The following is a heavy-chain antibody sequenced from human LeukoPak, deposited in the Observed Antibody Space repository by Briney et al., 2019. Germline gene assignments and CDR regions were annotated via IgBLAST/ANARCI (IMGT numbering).Heavy chain of an antibody. D-gene: IGHD3-3*01. CDR1: GFTFSSYG. V-gene: IGHV3-30*18. CDR2: ISYDGSNK. J-gene: IGHJ6*03. Sequence: GGSLRLSCAASGFTFSSYGMHWVRQAPGKGLEWVAVISYDGSNKYYADSVKGRFTISRDNSKNTLYLQMNSLRAEDTAVYYCAKDRVLRAEAPSYMDVWGKGTTITVSS. CDR3: AKDRVLRAEAPSYMDV.